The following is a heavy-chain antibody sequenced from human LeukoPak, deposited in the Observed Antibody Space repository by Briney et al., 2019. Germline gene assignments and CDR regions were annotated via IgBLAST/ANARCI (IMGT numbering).Heavy chain of an antibody. CDR1: GFTFSSYS. J-gene: IGHJ6*02. V-gene: IGHV3-21*04. CDR2: ISSSSSYI. CDR3: ARDCSSTSCYTEGGYYYYYGMDV. D-gene: IGHD2-2*02. Sequence: GGSLRLSCAASGFTFSSYSMNWVRQAPGKGLEWVSSISSSSSYIYYADSVKGRFTISRDNAKNSLYLQMNSLRAEDTAVYYCARDCSSTSCYTEGGYYYYYGMDVWGQGTTVTVSS.